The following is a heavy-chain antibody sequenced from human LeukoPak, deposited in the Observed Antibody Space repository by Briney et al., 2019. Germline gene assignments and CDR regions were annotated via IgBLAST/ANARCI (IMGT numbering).Heavy chain of an antibody. Sequence: GGSLRLSCAASGFTFSNAWMSWARQAPGKGLEWVGRIKSKTDGGTTDYAAPVKGRFTISRDDSKNTLYLQMNSLKTEDTAVYYCTTDLLWFGEYGYYYGMDVWGQGTTVTVSS. CDR3: TTDLLWFGEYGYYYGMDV. D-gene: IGHD3-10*01. J-gene: IGHJ6*02. CDR1: GFTFSNAW. CDR2: IKSKTDGGTT. V-gene: IGHV3-15*01.